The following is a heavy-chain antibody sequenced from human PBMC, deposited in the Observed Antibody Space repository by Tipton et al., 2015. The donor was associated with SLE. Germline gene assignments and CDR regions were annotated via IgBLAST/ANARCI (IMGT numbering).Heavy chain of an antibody. CDR3: ARDQVGVGDLDF. Sequence: TLSLTCTVSGGSISSYYWSWIRQPPGKGLEWIGYIHHSGSTTYNPSLQSRVTISRDPSKNQFSLKLTSVTAADTAVYYCARDQVGVGDLDFWGQGSLVTVSS. CDR2: IHHSGST. J-gene: IGHJ4*02. V-gene: IGHV4-59*01. CDR1: GGSISSYY. D-gene: IGHD3-16*01.